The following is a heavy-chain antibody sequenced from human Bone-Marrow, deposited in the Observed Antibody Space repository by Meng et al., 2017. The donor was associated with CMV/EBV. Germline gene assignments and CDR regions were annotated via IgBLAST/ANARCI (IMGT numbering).Heavy chain of an antibody. J-gene: IGHJ6*02. Sequence: GESLKISCAASGFTFSAYWMHWVRQAPGKGLVWVSHINSDGRSPTHADSVKGRFTISRDNAKNTLYLQMNSLRAEDTAVYYCARAISNYYGMDVWGQGTTVTFSS. D-gene: IGHD4-11*01. CDR1: GFTFSAYW. CDR3: ARAISNYYGMDV. V-gene: IGHV3-74*01. CDR2: INSDGRSP.